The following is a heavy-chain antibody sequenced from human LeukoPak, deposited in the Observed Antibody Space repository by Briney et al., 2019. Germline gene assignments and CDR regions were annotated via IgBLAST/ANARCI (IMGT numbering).Heavy chain of an antibody. CDR3: ARTRQYSSIWGFDY. CDR1: GYSFTTYA. Sequence: GASVKVSCKASGYSFTTYAMHWVRQAPGQRLEWMGWINAGNGNTKYSQDFQGRVTITRDTSASIAYMELSSLRSEDMAVYYCARTRQYSSIWGFDYWGQGTPVTVSS. CDR2: INAGNGNT. J-gene: IGHJ4*02. V-gene: IGHV1-3*03. D-gene: IGHD6-13*01.